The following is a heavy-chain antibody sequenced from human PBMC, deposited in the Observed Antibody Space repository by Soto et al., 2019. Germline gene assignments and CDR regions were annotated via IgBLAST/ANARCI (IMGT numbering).Heavy chain of an antibody. Sequence: SETLSLTCTVSGGSISSYYWSWIRQPPGKGLEWIGYIYYSGSTNYNPSLKSRVTISVDTSKNQFSLKLSSVTAADTAVYYCARMGEYSGYDYPVYYYYMDVWGKGTTVTVSS. CDR2: IYYSGST. D-gene: IGHD5-12*01. J-gene: IGHJ6*03. CDR1: GGSISSYY. V-gene: IGHV4-59*01. CDR3: ARMGEYSGYDYPVYYYYMDV.